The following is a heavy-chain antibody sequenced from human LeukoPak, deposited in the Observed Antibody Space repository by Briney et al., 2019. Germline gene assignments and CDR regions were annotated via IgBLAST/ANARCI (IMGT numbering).Heavy chain of an antibody. Sequence: ASVKVSCKASGYTFTSYGISWVRQAPGQGLGWMGIINPSGGSTSYAQKFQGRVTMTEDTSTDTVYMELSSLRSEDTAMYYCATRSTSFDYWGQGTLVTVSS. J-gene: IGHJ4*02. CDR2: INPSGGST. CDR1: GYTFTSYG. CDR3: ATRSTSFDY. D-gene: IGHD2-2*01. V-gene: IGHV1-46*01.